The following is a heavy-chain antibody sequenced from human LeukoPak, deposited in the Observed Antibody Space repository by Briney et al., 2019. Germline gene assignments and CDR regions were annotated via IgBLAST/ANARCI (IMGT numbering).Heavy chain of an antibody. V-gene: IGHV3-74*01. CDR1: GFTFSSYR. J-gene: IGHJ6*03. CDR2: ITSDGSST. Sequence: GGSLRLSCAATGFTFSSYRMHWVRQAPGKGLVWVSRITSDGSSTGHADSVKGRFTISRDNAKNTLFLQMNSLRVEDTAVYYCAREMTLGGSYYYYMDVWGKGTTVTVSS. CDR3: AREMTLGGSYYYYMDV. D-gene: IGHD2-15*01.